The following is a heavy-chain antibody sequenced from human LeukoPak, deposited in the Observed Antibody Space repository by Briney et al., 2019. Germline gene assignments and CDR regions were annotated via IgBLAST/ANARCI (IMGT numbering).Heavy chain of an antibody. D-gene: IGHD3-22*01. CDR1: GFTFSSYW. CDR2: ISGSGGST. Sequence: GGSLRLSCAASGFTFSSYWMHWVRQAPGKGLEWVSAISGSGGSTYYADSVKGRFTISRDNSKNTLYLQMNSLRAEDTAVYYCAKGWNYYDSSGPFDYWGQGTLVTVSS. CDR3: AKGWNYYDSSGPFDY. V-gene: IGHV3-23*01. J-gene: IGHJ4*02.